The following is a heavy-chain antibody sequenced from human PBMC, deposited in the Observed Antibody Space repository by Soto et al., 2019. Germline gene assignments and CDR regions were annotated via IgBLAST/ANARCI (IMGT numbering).Heavy chain of an antibody. Sequence: QVQLVQSGAEVKKPGASVKVSCKASGYTFTSYDINWVRQATGQGLEWMGWMNPNSGNTGYAQKFPGRVTMTRNTSISTAYMELSSLRSEDTAVYYCARRLDYYESSGYYYRDGFDIWGQGTMVTVSS. CDR1: GYTFTSYD. CDR3: ARRLDYYESSGYYYRDGFDI. D-gene: IGHD3-22*01. V-gene: IGHV1-8*01. CDR2: MNPNSGNT. J-gene: IGHJ3*02.